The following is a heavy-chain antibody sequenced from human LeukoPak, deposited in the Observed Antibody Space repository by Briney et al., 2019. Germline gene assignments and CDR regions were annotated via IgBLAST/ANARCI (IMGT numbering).Heavy chain of an antibody. D-gene: IGHD3-22*01. CDR2: INHSGST. CDR1: GGSFSGYY. V-gene: IGHV4-34*01. Sequence: SETLSLTCAVYGGSFSGYYWSWIRQPPGKGLEWIGEINHSGSTNYNPYLRSRVTISVDTCKNQFSLKLSSVTASDTAVYYCARGNLYYYDSSGYYFKFDYWGQGTLVTVSS. CDR3: ARGNLYYYDSSGYYFKFDY. J-gene: IGHJ4*02.